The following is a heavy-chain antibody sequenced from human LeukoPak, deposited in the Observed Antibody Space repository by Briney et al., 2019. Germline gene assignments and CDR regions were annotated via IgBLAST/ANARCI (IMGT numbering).Heavy chain of an antibody. Sequence: SETLSLTCTVSGGSISSYYWSWIRQPPWKELEWIGYIYYTGSTNCNPSLKSRVTISLDTSKNQFSLRLNSVTAADTAVYYCARGYCSGGSCYYFDPWGRGTLVTVSS. CDR2: IYYTGST. J-gene: IGHJ2*01. V-gene: IGHV4-59*01. CDR1: GGSISSYY. CDR3: ARGYCSGGSCYYFDP. D-gene: IGHD2-15*01.